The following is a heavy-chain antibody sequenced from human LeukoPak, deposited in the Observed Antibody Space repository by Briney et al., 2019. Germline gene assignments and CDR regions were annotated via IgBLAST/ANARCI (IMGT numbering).Heavy chain of an antibody. J-gene: IGHJ4*02. V-gene: IGHV3-48*01. D-gene: IGHD4-17*01. CDR1: GFTFSSYS. CDR2: ISSSSSTI. Sequence: GGSLRLSCAASGFTFSSYSMNWVRQAPGKGLEWVSYISSSSSTIYYADSVKGRFTISRDNAKNSLYPQMNSLRAEDTAVYYCARDYGDYVVDYWGQGTLVTVSS. CDR3: ARDYGDYVVDY.